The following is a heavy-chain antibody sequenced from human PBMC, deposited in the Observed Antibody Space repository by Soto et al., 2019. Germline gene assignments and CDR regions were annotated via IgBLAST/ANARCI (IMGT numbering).Heavy chain of an antibody. V-gene: IGHV4-4*02. CDR2: IYHSGST. CDR3: ARLNRDYYYYGMDV. Sequence: SETLSLTCAVSGGSISSSNWWSWVRQPPGKGLEWIGEIYHSGSTNYNPSLKSRVTISVDNSKNQLSLKLTSVTAVDSAVYYCARLNRDYYYYGMDVWGQGATVTVSS. CDR1: GGSISSSNW. J-gene: IGHJ6*02.